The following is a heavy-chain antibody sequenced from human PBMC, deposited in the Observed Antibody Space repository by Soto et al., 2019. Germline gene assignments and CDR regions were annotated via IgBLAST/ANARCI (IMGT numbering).Heavy chain of an antibody. V-gene: IGHV3-73*01. D-gene: IGHD6-19*01. CDR1: GFTFSGSA. J-gene: IGHJ3*02. Sequence: GGSLRLSCAASGFTFSGSAMHWVRQASGKGLEWVGRIRSKANSYATAYAASVKGRFTISRDDSKNTAYLQMNSLKTEDTAVYYCTRLLAGAGTRDAFDIWGQGTMVT. CDR3: TRLLAGAGTRDAFDI. CDR2: IRSKANSYAT.